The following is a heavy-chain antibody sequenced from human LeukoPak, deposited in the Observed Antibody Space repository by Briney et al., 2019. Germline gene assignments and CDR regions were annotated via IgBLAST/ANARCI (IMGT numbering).Heavy chain of an antibody. D-gene: IGHD3-3*01. V-gene: IGHV3-43*02. CDR1: GFTFSSYA. CDR2: ISGDGGSR. Sequence: GGSLRLSCAASGFTFSSYAMSWVRQAPGKGLECVSLISGDGGSRYYADSVQGRFTISRDNSKNSLYLEMNSLKAEDTALYYCARGGSGFHYYYYYGMDVWGQGTTVTVSS. J-gene: IGHJ6*02. CDR3: ARGGSGFHYYYYYGMDV.